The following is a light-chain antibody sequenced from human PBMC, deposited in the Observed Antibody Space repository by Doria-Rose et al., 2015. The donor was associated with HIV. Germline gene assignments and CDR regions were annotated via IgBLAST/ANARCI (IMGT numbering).Light chain of an antibody. CDR1: QSVSSY. CDR3: QQRNNWPT. J-gene: IGKJ4*01. CDR2: DAS. Sequence: ATLSLSPGERATLSCRASQSVSSYLVWYQQKPGRAPRLLIYDASNRATGIPARFSGSGSGTDFTLTISSLEPEDSAVYYCQQRNNWPTFGGGTKVEV. V-gene: IGKV3-11*01.